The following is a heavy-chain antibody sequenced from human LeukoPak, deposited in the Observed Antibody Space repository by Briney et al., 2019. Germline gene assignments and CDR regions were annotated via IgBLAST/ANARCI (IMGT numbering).Heavy chain of an antibody. Sequence: PSETLSLTCAVYGGSFSGYYWSWIRQPPGKGLEWIGEINHSGSTNYNPSLKSRVSISVDTSKNQFSLKLSSVTAADTAVYYCARLTANYYDSSGLFDYWGQGTLVTVSS. CDR3: ARLTANYYDSSGLFDY. V-gene: IGHV4-34*01. CDR1: GGSFSGYY. J-gene: IGHJ4*02. D-gene: IGHD3-22*01. CDR2: INHSGST.